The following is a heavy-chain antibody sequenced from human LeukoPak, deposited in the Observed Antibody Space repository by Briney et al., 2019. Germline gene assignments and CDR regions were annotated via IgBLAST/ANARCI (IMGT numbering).Heavy chain of an antibody. CDR1: GFTFDDYA. J-gene: IGHJ4*01. CDR2: ISWNRGRV. V-gene: IGHV3-9*01. CDR3: VKDGIYGSGSAYYFDS. D-gene: IGHD3-10*01. Sequence: PGRSLRLSCAASGFTFDDYAMHWVRQVPGKGLEWVSSISWNRGRVDYADSVKGRFTISRDNADNSLYLEMNSLRAEDTALYYCVKDGIYGSGSAYYFDSWGHGTLVTVSS.